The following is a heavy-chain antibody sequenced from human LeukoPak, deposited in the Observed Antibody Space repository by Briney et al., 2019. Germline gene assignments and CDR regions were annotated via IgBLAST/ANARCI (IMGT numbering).Heavy chain of an antibody. CDR3: ARAPGDYSFD. Sequence: ASVKVSCKASGYTFTDYYMHWVRQAPGQGLEWMGWFNPNSGGTNYAQKFQGRVTMTRDTSISTAYMELSRLRSDDTAVYHCARAPGDYSFDWGQGTLVTVSS. CDR2: FNPNSGGT. V-gene: IGHV1-2*02. CDR1: GYTFTDYY. J-gene: IGHJ4*02. D-gene: IGHD4-17*01.